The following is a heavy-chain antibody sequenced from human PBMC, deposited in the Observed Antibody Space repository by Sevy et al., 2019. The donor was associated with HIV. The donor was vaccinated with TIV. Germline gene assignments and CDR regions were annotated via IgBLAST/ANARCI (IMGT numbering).Heavy chain of an antibody. D-gene: IGHD1-26*01. CDR1: AATFSDFY. Sequence: GGSLRLSCTASAATFSDFYMSWIRQAPGKGLEWLSYISTNGRTIYYADSVKGRFTVSRDKAKKSQFLQMNSLRAEDTAIYYCATPTWPPDIFDYWGQGALVTVSS. V-gene: IGHV3-11*01. CDR3: ATPTWPPDIFDY. J-gene: IGHJ4*02. CDR2: ISTNGRTI.